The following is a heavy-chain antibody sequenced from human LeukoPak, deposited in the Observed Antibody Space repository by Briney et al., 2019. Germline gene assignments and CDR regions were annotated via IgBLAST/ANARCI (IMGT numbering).Heavy chain of an antibody. J-gene: IGHJ4*02. V-gene: IGHV1-2*02. D-gene: IGHD1-26*01. CDR1: GYTFTGYY. Sequence: GASVKVSCKASGYTFTGYYMHWVRQAPGQGLEWMGWINPNSGGTNYAQKLQGRVTMTTDTSTSTAYMELRSLRSDDAAVYYCARDGGSYFDRIDRIDYWGQGTLVTVSS. CDR3: ARDGGSYFDRIDRIDY. CDR2: INPNSGGT.